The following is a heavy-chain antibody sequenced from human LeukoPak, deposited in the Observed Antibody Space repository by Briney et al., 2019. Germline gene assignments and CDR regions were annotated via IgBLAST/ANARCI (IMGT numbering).Heavy chain of an antibody. CDR1: GYTFTSYG. V-gene: IGHV1-18*01. CDR3: ARGYIWGTYTYFDN. CDR2: ISTYNGNT. D-gene: IGHD3-16*01. Sequence: GASVKVSCKASGYTFTSYGIIWVRQAPGQGLGWMGWISTYNGNTNYPQKLQGRVTMTTDTSTSTAYMELRSLRSDDTAVYYCARGYIWGTYTYFDNWGQGTLVTVSS. J-gene: IGHJ4*02.